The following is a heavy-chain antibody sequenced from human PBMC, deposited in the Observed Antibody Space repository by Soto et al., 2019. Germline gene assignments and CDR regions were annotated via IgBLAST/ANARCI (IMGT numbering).Heavy chain of an antibody. CDR2: ISYDGSNK. CDR1: GFTFSSYG. V-gene: IGHV3-30*18. J-gene: IGHJ4*02. CDR3: AKDLETGYSSSWYGGGYFDY. D-gene: IGHD6-13*01. Sequence: GGSLRLSCAASGFTFSSYGMHWVRQAPGKGLEWVAVISYDGSNKYYADSVKGRFTISRDNSKNTLYLQMNSLRAEDTAVYYCAKDLETGYSSSWYGGGYFDYWGQGTLVTVSS.